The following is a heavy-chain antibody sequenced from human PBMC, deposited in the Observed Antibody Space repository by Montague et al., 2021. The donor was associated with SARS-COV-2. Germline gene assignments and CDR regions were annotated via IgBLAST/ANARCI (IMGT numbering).Heavy chain of an antibody. J-gene: IGHJ4*01. D-gene: IGHD1-1*01. Sequence: SETLSLTCAVSGDSISSNSCNWVCKRQPPGKELEGIGNDHYSRKPYYNPYRKGPITIYVDTSKNQLSLKLSSVTAADTAVYYCTRQVHMTWHEPSPGFDYWGHGTLVTVSS. CDR1: GDSISSNSCN. V-gene: IGHV4-39*01. CDR2: DHYSRKP. CDR3: TRQVHMTWHEPSPGFDY.